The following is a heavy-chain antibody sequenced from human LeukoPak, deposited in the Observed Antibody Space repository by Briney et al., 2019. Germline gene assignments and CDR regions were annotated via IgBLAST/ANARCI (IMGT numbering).Heavy chain of an antibody. J-gene: IGHJ3*02. V-gene: IGHV7-4-1*02. CDR1: GYTFTSYA. D-gene: IGHD1-26*01. CDR3: ARDRIVGASDAFDI. Sequence: ASVKVSCKASGYTFTSYAMNWVRQAPGQGLEWMGWINTNTGNPTYAQGFTGRFAFSLDTSVSTAYLQISSLKAEGTAVYYCARDRIVGASDAFDIWGQGTMVTVSS. CDR2: INTNTGNP.